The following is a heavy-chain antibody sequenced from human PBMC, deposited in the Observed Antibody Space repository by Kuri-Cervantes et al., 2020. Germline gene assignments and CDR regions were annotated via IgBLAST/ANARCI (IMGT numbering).Heavy chain of an antibody. CDR3: AIPAGYSSSRDHFDY. D-gene: IGHD6-13*01. Sequence: ASVKVSCKASGYTFTSYGISWVRQAPGQGLEWMGWISTYNGNTNYAQKLQGRVTMTTDTSTSTAYMELRSLRSDDTAVYYCAIPAGYSSSRDHFDYWGQGTLVTVSS. V-gene: IGHV1-18*01. J-gene: IGHJ4*02. CDR1: GYTFTSYG. CDR2: ISTYNGNT.